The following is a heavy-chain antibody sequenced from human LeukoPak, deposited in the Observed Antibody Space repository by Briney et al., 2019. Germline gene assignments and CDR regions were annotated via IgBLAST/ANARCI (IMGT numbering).Heavy chain of an antibody. CDR3: ARDQIRVEAINYFDY. CDR1: GGSISSGGYY. Sequence: SETLSLTCTVSGGSISSGGYYWSWIRQHPGKGLEWIGYIYYSGSTYYNPSLKSRVTISVDTSKNQFSLKLSSVTAADTAVYYCARDQIRVEAINYFDYWGQGTLVTVSS. CDR2: IYYSGST. D-gene: IGHD1-26*01. J-gene: IGHJ4*02. V-gene: IGHV4-31*03.